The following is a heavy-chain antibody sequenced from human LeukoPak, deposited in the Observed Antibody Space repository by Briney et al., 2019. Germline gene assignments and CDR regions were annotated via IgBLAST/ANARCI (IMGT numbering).Heavy chain of an antibody. J-gene: IGHJ6*02. CDR3: ARAFQRGYGPQYDMDV. CDR2: IYYSGST. D-gene: IGHD5-12*01. V-gene: IGHV4-59*01. CDR1: GGSISNYY. Sequence: SETLSLTCTVSGGSISNYYWSWIRQPPGKGLEWIGDIYYSGSTNYNPSLKSRVTISVDTSKNQFSLKLSSVAAADTAVYYCARAFQRGYGPQYDMDVWGQGTTVTVSS.